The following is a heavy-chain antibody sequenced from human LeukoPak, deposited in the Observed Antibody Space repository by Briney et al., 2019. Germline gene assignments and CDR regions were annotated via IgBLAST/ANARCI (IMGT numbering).Heavy chain of an antibody. Sequence: GGSLRLSCAASGFNFTRYAMSRVRQAPGEGLEWGSSISGSGGSTYYADSVRGRFTISRDNSKNTLYLHMHSLRAEDTAVFYCAKDKGVERAQNTRAIFDYWGQGTLVTVSS. CDR2: ISGSGGST. D-gene: IGHD5-24*01. J-gene: IGHJ4*02. CDR3: AKDKGVERAQNTRAIFDY. CDR1: GFNFTRYA. V-gene: IGHV3-23*01.